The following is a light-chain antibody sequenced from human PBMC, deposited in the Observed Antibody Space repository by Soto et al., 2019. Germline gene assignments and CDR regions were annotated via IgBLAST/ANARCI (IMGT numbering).Light chain of an antibody. CDR1: QSLLYSSNNKNY. CDR2: WAS. J-gene: IGKJ1*01. V-gene: IGKV4-1*01. CDR3: QQYYSTPRT. Sequence: SPLSCWSSQSLLYSSNNKNYLAWYQQKPGQPPKLLIYWASTRESGVPDRFSGGGSGTDFTLTISSLQAEDVAVYYCQQYYSTPRTFGQGTKVEIK.